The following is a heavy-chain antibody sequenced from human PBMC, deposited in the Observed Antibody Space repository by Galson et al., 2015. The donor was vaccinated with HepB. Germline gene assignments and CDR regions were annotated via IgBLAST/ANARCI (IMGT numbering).Heavy chain of an antibody. V-gene: IGHV1-3*01. J-gene: IGHJ4*02. CDR3: ARETYYYDSSGYYYYFDY. CDR2: INAGNGNT. Sequence: SVKVSCKASGYTFTSYAMHWVRQAPGQRLEWMGWINAGNGNTKYSQKFQGRVTITRDTSASTAYMELSSLRSEDTAVYYCARETYYYDSSGYYYYFDYWGQGTLVTVSS. D-gene: IGHD3-22*01. CDR1: GYTFTSYA.